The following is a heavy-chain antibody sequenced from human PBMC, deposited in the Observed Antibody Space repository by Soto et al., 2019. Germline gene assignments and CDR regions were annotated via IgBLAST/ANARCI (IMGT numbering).Heavy chain of an antibody. CDR2: INPSGGST. J-gene: IGHJ4*02. V-gene: IGHV1-46*01. D-gene: IGHD3-22*01. CDR1: GYTFTSYY. Sequence: GASVKVSCKASGYTFTSYYMHWVRQAPGQGLDWMGMINPSGGSTSYAQKFQGRVTMTRDTSTSTVYMEQSSMRYAAKAVYYCASNDNSVLDYWGQGTLVTVSS. CDR3: ASNDNSVLDY.